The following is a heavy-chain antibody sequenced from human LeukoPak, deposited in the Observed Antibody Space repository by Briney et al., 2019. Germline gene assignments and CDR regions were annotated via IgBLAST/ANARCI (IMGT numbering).Heavy chain of an antibody. D-gene: IGHD1-26*01. CDR1: GYTLTSYG. CDR2: ISAYNGNT. V-gene: IGHV1-18*01. CDR3: ARDLPEWELQGDDAFDI. J-gene: IGHJ3*02. Sequence: ASVKVSCKASGYTLTSYGISWVRQAPGQGLEWMGWISAYNGNTNYAQKLQGRVTMTTDTSTSTAYMELRSLRSDDTAVYYCARDLPEWELQGDDAFDIWGQGTMVAVSS.